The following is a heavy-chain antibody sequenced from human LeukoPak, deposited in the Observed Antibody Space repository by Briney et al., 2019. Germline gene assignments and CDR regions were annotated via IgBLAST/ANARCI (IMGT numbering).Heavy chain of an antibody. CDR1: GYTFTGYY. CDR2: INPNSGGT. D-gene: IGHD1-26*01. CDR3: ERARRSYYGKFDY. J-gene: IGHJ4*02. Sequence: ASVKVSCKASGYTFTGYYMHWVRQAPGQGLEWMGWINPNSGGTNYEQKFQGRVTMTRDTSISTAYMELSRLRSDDTAVYYCERARRSYYGKFDYWGQGTLVTVSS. V-gene: IGHV1-2*02.